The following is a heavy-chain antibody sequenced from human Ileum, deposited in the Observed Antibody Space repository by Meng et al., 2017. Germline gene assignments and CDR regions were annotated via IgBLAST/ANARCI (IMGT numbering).Heavy chain of an antibody. CDR3: ARALLSYYYNSSGYYTNFDY. CDR1: GCTCSNYA. Sequence: QGQLVESGGGVVQRGRSRRRACEAYGCTCSNYAMHWVRQAPGKGLEWVAVTSYDGSKKYYVDSVKGRFTISRDNSKDTLYLQMNSLRAEDTAVYYCARALLSYYYNSSGYYTNFDYWGQGTLVTVSS. D-gene: IGHD3-22*01. CDR2: TSYDGSKK. V-gene: IGHV3-30*04. J-gene: IGHJ4*01.